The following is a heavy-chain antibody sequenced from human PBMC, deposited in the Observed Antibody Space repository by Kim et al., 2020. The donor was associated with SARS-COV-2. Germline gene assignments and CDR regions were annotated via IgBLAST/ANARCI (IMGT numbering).Heavy chain of an antibody. V-gene: IGHV5-10-1*01. J-gene: IGHJ6*02. CDR2: IDPSDSYT. Sequence: GESLKISCKGSGYSFTSYWISWVRQMPGKGLEWMGRIDPSDSYTNYSPSFQGHVTISADKSISTAYLQWSSLKASGTAMYYCARQEGRVVVVAATYGMDVWGQGTTVTLSS. CDR3: ARQEGRVVVVAATYGMDV. D-gene: IGHD2-15*01. CDR1: GYSFTSYW.